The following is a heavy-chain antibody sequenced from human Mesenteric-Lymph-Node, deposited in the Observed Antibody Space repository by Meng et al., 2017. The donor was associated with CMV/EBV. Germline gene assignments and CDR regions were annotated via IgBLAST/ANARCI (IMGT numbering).Heavy chain of an antibody. CDR1: GFTFSTYN. CDR3: ASRDYYYFNMDV. J-gene: IGHJ6*02. Sequence: GESLKISCTASGFTFSTYNMNWVRQAPGKGLEWVSSISKTSSYIYYAESVKGRFTISRDNAKKSLYLQMNSLRTEDTAVYYCASRDYYYFNMDVWGQGTTVTVSS. D-gene: IGHD3-10*01. V-gene: IGHV3-21*01. CDR2: ISKTSSYI.